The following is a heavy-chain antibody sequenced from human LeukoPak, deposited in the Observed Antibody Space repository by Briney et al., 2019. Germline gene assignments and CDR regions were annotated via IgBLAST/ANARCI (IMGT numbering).Heavy chain of an antibody. CDR1: RGTFSSYA. CDR2: IIPIFGTA. V-gene: IGHV1-69*13. CDR3: ARVRYCSSTSCYEFDY. D-gene: IGHD2-2*01. Sequence: ASVKVSCKASRGTFSSYAISWVRQAPGQGLEWMGGIIPIFGTANYAQKFQGRVTITADESTSTAYMELSSLRSEDTAVYYCARVRYCSSTSCYEFDYWGQGTLVTVSS. J-gene: IGHJ4*02.